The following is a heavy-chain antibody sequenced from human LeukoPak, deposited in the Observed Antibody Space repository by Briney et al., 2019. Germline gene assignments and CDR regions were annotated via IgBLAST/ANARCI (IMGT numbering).Heavy chain of an antibody. D-gene: IGHD2-2*02. V-gene: IGHV3-11*01. CDR2: ISSSGSTI. J-gene: IGHJ4*02. CDR1: GFTFSDYY. Sequence: PGGSLRLSCAASGFTFSDYYMSWIRQAPGKGLEWVSYISSSGSTIYYADSVKGRFTISRDNAKNSLYPQMNSLRAEDTAVYYCARGRAVPAAISSGVDTAIYWGQGTLVTVSS. CDR3: ARGRAVPAAISSGVDTAIY.